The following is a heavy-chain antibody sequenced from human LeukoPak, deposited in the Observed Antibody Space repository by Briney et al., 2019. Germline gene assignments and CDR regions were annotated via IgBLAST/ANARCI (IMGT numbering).Heavy chain of an antibody. J-gene: IGHJ4*02. CDR1: GGSISSSGYY. D-gene: IGHD4-17*01. V-gene: IGHV4-61*02. CDR3: ARDYGDFPAYYFDY. CDR2: IYNSGIT. Sequence: SETLSLTCTVSGGSISSSGYYWSWIRQPAGKGLEWIGRIYNSGITNYNPSLKSRVTMSMDTSMNQFSLKLRSVTAADTAVYYCARDYGDFPAYYFDYWGQGTLVTVSS.